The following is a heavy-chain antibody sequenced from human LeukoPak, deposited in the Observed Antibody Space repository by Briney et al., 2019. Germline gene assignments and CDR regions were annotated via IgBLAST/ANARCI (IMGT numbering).Heavy chain of an antibody. CDR3: ARVDGYSSGWSAYFDY. CDR1: GGSMNAYY. D-gene: IGHD6-19*01. V-gene: IGHV4-4*07. CDR2: IYTSETT. J-gene: IGHJ4*02. Sequence: PSETLSLTCTLSGGSMNAYYWTWIRQPAGKGLEWIGRIYTSETTNYNPSLKSRVTISVDTSKNQFSLKLSSVTAADTAVYYCARVDGYSSGWSAYFDYWGQGTLVTVSS.